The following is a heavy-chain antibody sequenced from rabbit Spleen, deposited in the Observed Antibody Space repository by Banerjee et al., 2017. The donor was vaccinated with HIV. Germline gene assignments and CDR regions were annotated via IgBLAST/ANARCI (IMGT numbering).Heavy chain of an antibody. V-gene: IGHV1S7*01. CDR3: VREAGYSGYGDANL. D-gene: IGHD7-1*01. J-gene: IGHJ4*01. Sequence: QLVESGGGLVQPGGSLKLSCKASGFDFSSYSLSWVRQAPGKGLEWIGYIVPIFGGTYYASWVNGRFTISSHNAQNTLYLQLNSLTAADTATYFCVREAGYSGYGDANLWGPGTLVTVS. CDR2: IVPIFGGT. CDR1: GFDFSSYS.